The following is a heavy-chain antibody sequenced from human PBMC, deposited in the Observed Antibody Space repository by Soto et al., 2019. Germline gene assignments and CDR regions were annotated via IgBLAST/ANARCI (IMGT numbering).Heavy chain of an antibody. D-gene: IGHD3-10*01. CDR3: ARYYGGYSDY. V-gene: IGHV4-59*08. Sequence: SETLSLTCTVSGGSISSYYWSWIRQPPGKGLEWIGYIYYSGSTNYNPSLKSRVNISVDSSKNQFSLKMSSVTAADTAVYYCARYYGGYSDYWGQGTLVTVS. CDR2: IYYSGST. CDR1: GGSISSYY. J-gene: IGHJ4*02.